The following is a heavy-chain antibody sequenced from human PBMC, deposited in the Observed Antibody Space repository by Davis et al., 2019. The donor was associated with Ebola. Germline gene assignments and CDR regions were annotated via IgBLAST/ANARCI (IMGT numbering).Heavy chain of an antibody. V-gene: IGHV1-69*04. CDR3: ARAQFPTTSDH. CDR2: IIPILGIA. CDR1: GYTFTSYA. J-gene: IGHJ4*02. D-gene: IGHD1-1*01. Sequence: AASVKVSCKASGYTFTSYAMNWVRQAPGQGLEWMGRIIPILGIANYAQKFQGRVTITADKSTSTAYMELSSLRSDDTAVYYCARAQFPTTSDHWGQGTLVTVSS.